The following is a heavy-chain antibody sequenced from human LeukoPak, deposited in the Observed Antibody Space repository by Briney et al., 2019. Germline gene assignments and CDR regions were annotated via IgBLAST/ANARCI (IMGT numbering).Heavy chain of an antibody. V-gene: IGHV1-18*01. J-gene: IGHJ4*02. D-gene: IGHD2-2*01. CDR3: ARVGLIVVVSAARFDY. CDR1: GYTFTSYG. Sequence: GASVKVSCKASGYTFTSYGISWVRQAPGQGLEWMGWISAYNGNTNYAQKLQGRVTMTTDTSTSTAYMELRSLRSDDTAVYYCARVGLIVVVSAARFDYWGQGTLVTVSS. CDR2: ISAYNGNT.